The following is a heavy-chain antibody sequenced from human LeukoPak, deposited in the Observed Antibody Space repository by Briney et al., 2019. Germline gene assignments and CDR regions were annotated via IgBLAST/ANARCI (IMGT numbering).Heavy chain of an antibody. V-gene: IGHV4-34*01. J-gene: IGHJ1*01. Sequence: SETLSLTCAVYGGSFSGYYWSWIRQPPGKGLEWIGEINHSGSTNYNPSLKSRVTISVDTSKNQFSLKLSSVTAADTAVYYCAIRYTAMSRPGSYFQHWGQGTLVTVSS. D-gene: IGHD5-18*01. CDR1: GGSFSGYY. CDR2: INHSGST. CDR3: AIRYTAMSRPGSYFQH.